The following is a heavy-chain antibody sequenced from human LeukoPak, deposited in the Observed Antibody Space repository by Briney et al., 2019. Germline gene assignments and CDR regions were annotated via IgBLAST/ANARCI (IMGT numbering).Heavy chain of an antibody. D-gene: IGHD5-12*01. CDR2: IKQDGSEK. J-gene: IGHJ4*02. Sequence: GGSLRLSCAASGFTFSSYWMSWVRQAPGKGLEWVANIKQDGSEKYYVDSVKGRFTISRDNAKNSLYLQMNSLRAEDTAVYYCATTSLGGLRSDAFGYWGQGTLVTVSS. V-gene: IGHV3-7*01. CDR3: ATTSLGGLRSDAFGY. CDR1: GFTFSSYW.